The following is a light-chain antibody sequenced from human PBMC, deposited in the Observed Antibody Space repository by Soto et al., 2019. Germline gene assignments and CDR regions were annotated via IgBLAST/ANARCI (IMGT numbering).Light chain of an antibody. CDR3: QVWDSSSDHVV. CDR2: DDS. Sequence: SYELTQPPSVSVAPGQTATITRGGNNIGSKSVHWYQQKPRQAPVLVVYDDSDRPSGIPERFSGSNSGNTATLTISSVEAGDEADYYCQVWDSSSDHVVFGGGTQLTVL. CDR1: NIGSKS. J-gene: IGLJ2*01. V-gene: IGLV3-21*02.